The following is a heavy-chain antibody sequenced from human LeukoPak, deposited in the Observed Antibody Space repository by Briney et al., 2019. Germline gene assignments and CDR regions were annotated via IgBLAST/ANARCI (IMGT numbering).Heavy chain of an antibody. CDR1: GGSISSYY. Sequence: PSETLSLTCTVSGGSISSYYWSWIRQPPGKGLEWIGHIYYSGSTNYNPSLKSRVTISVDTSKNQFSLKLSSVTAADTAVYYCASSGSGTEQKLVEYFQHWGQGTLVTVSS. D-gene: IGHD3-10*01. CDR2: IYYSGST. V-gene: IGHV4-59*01. J-gene: IGHJ1*01. CDR3: ASSGSGTEQKLVEYFQH.